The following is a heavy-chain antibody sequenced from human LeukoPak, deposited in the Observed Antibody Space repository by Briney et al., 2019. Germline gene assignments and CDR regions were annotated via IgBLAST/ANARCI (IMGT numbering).Heavy chain of an antibody. Sequence: LSLTCTVSGGSISSYYWSWIRQPPGKGLEWVSTISSHIDTIYYGDSVKGRFTISRDNAKNSLYLEMNNLRAEDTALYYCARRAFGYYMDVWGQGTTVAVSS. D-gene: IGHD3-16*01. V-gene: IGHV3-11*01. CDR3: ARRAFGYYMDV. CDR2: ISSHIDTI. J-gene: IGHJ6*03. CDR1: GGSISSYY.